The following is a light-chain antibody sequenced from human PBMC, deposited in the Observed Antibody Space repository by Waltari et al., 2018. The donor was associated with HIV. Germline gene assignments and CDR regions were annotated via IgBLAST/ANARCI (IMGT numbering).Light chain of an antibody. Sequence: EIVMTQSPATLSVSPGESATLSCGDSQSVSNTYLALYQQKPGLAPRLLIYDASTRATGIPDRFSGSGSGTDFTLTISRLEPEDFAVYYCHQFGSSTSYTFGQGTKLEIK. CDR2: DAS. CDR3: HQFGSSTSYT. V-gene: IGKV3D-20*01. CDR1: QSVSNTY. J-gene: IGKJ2*01.